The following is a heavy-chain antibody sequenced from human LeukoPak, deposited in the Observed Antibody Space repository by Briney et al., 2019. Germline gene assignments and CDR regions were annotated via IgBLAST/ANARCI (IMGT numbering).Heavy chain of an antibody. V-gene: IGHV3-30*02. CDR3: AINLDGSDYPRDFDY. CDR1: RFTFSSYG. D-gene: IGHD3-16*01. J-gene: IGHJ4*02. CDR2: IPHDGSYQ. Sequence: GGCLRLSCAASRFTFSSYGMHWVRQTPGKGLEWVAFIPHDGSYQQDADSVKGRFTVSRDNSKDTVYLQMNSLRTEDTAVYYCAINLDGSDYPRDFDYWGQGTLVTVSS.